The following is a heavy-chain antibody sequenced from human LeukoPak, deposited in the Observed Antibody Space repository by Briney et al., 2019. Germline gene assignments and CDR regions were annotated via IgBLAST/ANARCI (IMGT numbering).Heavy chain of an antibody. V-gene: IGHV3-48*01. CDR1: GFTFSSFG. J-gene: IGHJ5*02. CDR2: IGSSSSTI. Sequence: GGSLRLSCAASGFTFSSFGMNWVRQAPGKGLEWVSYIGSSSSTIYYADSVKGRFTISRDNAKNTLYLQMNSLRAEDTALYYCARGGQLVHNWFDPWGQGTLVTVSS. D-gene: IGHD6-13*01. CDR3: ARGGQLVHNWFDP.